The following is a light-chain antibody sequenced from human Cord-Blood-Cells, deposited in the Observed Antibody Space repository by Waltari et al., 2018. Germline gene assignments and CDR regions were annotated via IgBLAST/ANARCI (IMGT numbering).Light chain of an antibody. Sequence: DIVMTQSPDSLAVSLGERATINCKSSQSVLYSSNNKNYLAWYQQKPGQPPKLLIYWASTRESVVPYRFRGSGSETDFTLTISSLQAEDLAVYYCQQYYSTPYTFGQGTKLEIK. CDR1: QSVLYSSNNKNY. V-gene: IGKV4-1*01. CDR2: WAS. CDR3: QQYYSTPYT. J-gene: IGKJ2*01.